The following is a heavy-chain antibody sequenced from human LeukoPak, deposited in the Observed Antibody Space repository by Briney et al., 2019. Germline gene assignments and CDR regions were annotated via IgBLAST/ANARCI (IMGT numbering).Heavy chain of an antibody. CDR3: AKDHDRAPVRWLGYYYYGMDV. Sequence: GGSLRLSCAASGFAFRSYGMTWVRQAPGKGLEWVSAISGSGGSTYYADSVKGRFTISRDNSKNTLYLQMNSLRAEDTAVYYCAKDHDRAPVRWLGYYYYGMDVWGQGTTVTVSS. J-gene: IGHJ6*02. D-gene: IGHD4-23*01. CDR1: GFAFRSYG. V-gene: IGHV3-23*01. CDR2: ISGSGGST.